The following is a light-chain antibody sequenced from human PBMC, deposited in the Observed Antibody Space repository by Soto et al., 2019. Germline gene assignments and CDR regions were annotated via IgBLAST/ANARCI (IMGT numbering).Light chain of an antibody. Sequence: EVVLTQSPATLSLSPGERATLSCRASQSIRTSLAWYQQKPGQAPRLVIFDASNRANGVPARFGGSGSGTDFTLTISNLQPEDFATYYCHQASSFPLTFGGGTKVEIK. V-gene: IGKV3-11*01. J-gene: IGKJ4*01. CDR1: QSIRTS. CDR3: HQASSFPLT. CDR2: DAS.